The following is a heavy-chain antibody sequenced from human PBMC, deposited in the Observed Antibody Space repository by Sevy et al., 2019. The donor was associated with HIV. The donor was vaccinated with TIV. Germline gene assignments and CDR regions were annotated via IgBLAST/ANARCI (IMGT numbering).Heavy chain of an antibody. CDR2: ISSGSSYI. J-gene: IGHJ6*02. D-gene: IGHD3-10*01. V-gene: IGHV3-21*06. CDR1: GFTFSYYT. CDR3: ARDRDYYGSGTFDG. Sequence: GGSLRLSCAASGFTFSYYTMNWVRQAPGKGLEWVSYISSGSSYISYTDSVKGRFTISRDNAKNSLYLQMNSLRPEDTAMYFCARDRDYYGSGTFDGWGQGTTVTVS.